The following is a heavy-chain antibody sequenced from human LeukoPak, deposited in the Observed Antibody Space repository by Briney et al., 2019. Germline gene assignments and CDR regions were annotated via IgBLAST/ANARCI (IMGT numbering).Heavy chain of an antibody. CDR3: ARGVAAPGSGGLSWFDP. Sequence: SQSLSLTYPVSGGSIGSYYWSWIRQPPGKGMEWLGYLYSSGSTNYNPSLKSRFTISLNTSKTQFSLKLSVVAPTDTAVYYCARGVAAPGSGGLSWFDPWGQGTLVTVSS. CDR1: GGSIGSYY. V-gene: IGHV4-59*01. CDR2: LYSSGST. D-gene: IGHD6-13*01. J-gene: IGHJ5*02.